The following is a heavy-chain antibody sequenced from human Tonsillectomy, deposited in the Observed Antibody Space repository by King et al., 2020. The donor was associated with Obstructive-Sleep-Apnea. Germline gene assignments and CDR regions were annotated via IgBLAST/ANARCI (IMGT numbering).Heavy chain of an antibody. V-gene: IGHV6-1*01. CDR1: GDHVSSNSAT. D-gene: IGHD2-2*01. CDR3: ARDRGYCSSTACYEYNWFDP. Sequence: VQLQQSGPGLVKPSQTLSLTCAISGDHVSSNSATWNWIRQSPSRGLEWLGRTYYRSKWYKDYAVSVKGRITIIPDTSKNQFSLQLHSVTPEDTAVYYCARDRGYCSSTACYEYNWFDPWVQGNLVTVSS. J-gene: IGHJ5*02. CDR2: TYYRSKWYK.